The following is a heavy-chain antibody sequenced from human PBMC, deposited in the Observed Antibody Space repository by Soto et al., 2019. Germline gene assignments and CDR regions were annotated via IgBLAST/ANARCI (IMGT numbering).Heavy chain of an antibody. V-gene: IGHV1-69*01. CDR1: GGTFSSYA. CDR3: ARRARLKVPYCSGGSCSYYYYYYGMDV. D-gene: IGHD2-15*01. J-gene: IGHJ6*02. CDR2: IIPIFGTA. Sequence: QVQLVQSGAEVKKPGSSVKVSCKASGGTFSSYAISWVRQAPGQGIEWMGGIIPIFGTANYAQKFQGRVTITADESTSTAYMEVGSLRSEDTAVYYCARRARLKVPYCSGGSCSYYYYYYGMDVWGQGTTVTVAS.